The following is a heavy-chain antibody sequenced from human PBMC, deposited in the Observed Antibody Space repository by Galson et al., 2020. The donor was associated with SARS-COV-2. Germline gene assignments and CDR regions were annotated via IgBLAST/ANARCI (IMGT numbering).Heavy chain of an antibody. J-gene: IGHJ6*03. CDR3: ARLESYRHDYGDYEGYYYYYYMDV. CDR2: IYPGDSDT. CDR1: GSSFTRYW. D-gene: IGHD4-17*01. V-gene: IGHV5-51*01. Sequence: GESLKISCKGSGSSFTRYWIGWVRHMPGKGLEWMGIIYPGDSDTRYSQSFQGQVTISADKSSSTAYLQWSSLKAPDTAMYYCARLESYRHDYGDYEGYYYYYYMDVWGKGTTVTVSS.